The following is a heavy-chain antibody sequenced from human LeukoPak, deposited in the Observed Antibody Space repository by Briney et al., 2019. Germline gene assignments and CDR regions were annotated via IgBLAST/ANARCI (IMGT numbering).Heavy chain of an antibody. D-gene: IGHD2-8*02. CDR1: GDSISSGSYY. CDR2: IYTSGST. CDR3: ARDTDWFDP. V-gene: IGHV4-61*02. Sequence: SQTLSLTCTVSGDSISSGSYYWSWIRQPAGKGLEWIGRIYTSGSTNYNPSLKSRVTISVDTSKNQFSLKLSSVTAADTAVYYCARDTDWFDPWGQGTLVTVSS. J-gene: IGHJ5*02.